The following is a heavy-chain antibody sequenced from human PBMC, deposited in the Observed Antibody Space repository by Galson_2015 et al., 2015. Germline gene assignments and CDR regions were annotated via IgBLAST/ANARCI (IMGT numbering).Heavy chain of an antibody. CDR3: ARDLRKKGIAVAATGY. J-gene: IGHJ4*02. CDR2: ISYDGSNK. V-gene: IGHV3-30*01. CDR1: GFTFSSYA. Sequence: SLRLSCAASGFTFSSYAMHWVRQAPGKGLVWVAVISYDGSNKYYADSVKGRFTISRDNSKNTLYLQMNSLRAEDTAVYYCARDLRKKGIAVAATGYWGQGTLVTVSS. D-gene: IGHD6-19*01.